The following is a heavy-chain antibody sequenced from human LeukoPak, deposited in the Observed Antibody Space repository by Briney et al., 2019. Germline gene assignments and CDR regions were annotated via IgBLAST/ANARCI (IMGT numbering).Heavy chain of an antibody. CDR3: ARPLEPYDFWSGYYAFDY. J-gene: IGHJ4*02. Sequence: ASVKVSCKASGYTFTGYYMHWVRQAPGQGLEWMGWINPNSGGTNYAQKFQGRVTMTRDTSISTAYMELSSLRSEDTAVYYCARPLEPYDFWSGYYAFDYWGQGTLVTVSS. CDR1: GYTFTGYY. CDR2: INPNSGGT. V-gene: IGHV1-2*02. D-gene: IGHD3-3*01.